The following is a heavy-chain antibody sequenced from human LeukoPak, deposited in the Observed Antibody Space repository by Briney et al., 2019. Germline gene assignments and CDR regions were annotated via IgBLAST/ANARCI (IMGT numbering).Heavy chain of an antibody. CDR2: MNPKSGNT. V-gene: IGHV1-8*02. CDR3: ARALELLRVYYYYGMDV. Sequence: GASVKVSCKASGYTLTDYYLHWVRQAPGQGLEWMGWMNPKSGNTGYAQKFQGRVTMTRNTSTSTAYMKLSSLRSEDTAVYYCARALELLRVYYYYGMDVWGQGTTVTVSS. CDR1: GYTLTDYY. D-gene: IGHD1-26*01. J-gene: IGHJ6*02.